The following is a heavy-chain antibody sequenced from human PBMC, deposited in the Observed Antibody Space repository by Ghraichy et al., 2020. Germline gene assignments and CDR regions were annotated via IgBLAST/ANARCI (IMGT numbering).Heavy chain of an antibody. J-gene: IGHJ4*02. V-gene: IGHV5-51*01. CDR2: IYPGDSDT. Sequence: GESLNISCKGSGYSFTSYWIGWVRQMPGKGLEWMGIIYPGDSDTRYSPSFQGQVTISADKSISTAYLQWSSLKASDTAMYYCARRQYYYDSSGYYPGYYFDYWGQGTLVTVSS. CDR1: GYSFTSYW. D-gene: IGHD3-22*01. CDR3: ARRQYYYDSSGYYPGYYFDY.